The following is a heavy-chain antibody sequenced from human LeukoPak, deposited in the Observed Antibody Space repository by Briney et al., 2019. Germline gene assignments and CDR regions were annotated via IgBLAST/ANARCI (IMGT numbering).Heavy chain of an antibody. Sequence: PGGSLRLSCAASGFSLSSYGMTWVRQAPGKGLEWVSTLSDRGGGTFYADSVKGRFTISRDNSRNTLYLQMHSLRVEDTAVYYCAKDRPYISSWYGCSTPWGQGTLVTVSS. CDR1: GFSLSSYG. D-gene: IGHD2-2*01. CDR3: AKDRPYISSWYGCSTP. J-gene: IGHJ5*02. CDR2: LSDRGGGT. V-gene: IGHV3-23*01.